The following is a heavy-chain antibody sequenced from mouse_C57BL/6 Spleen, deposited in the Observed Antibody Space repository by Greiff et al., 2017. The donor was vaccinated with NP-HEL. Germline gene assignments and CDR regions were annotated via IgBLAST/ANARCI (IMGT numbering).Heavy chain of an antibody. CDR1: GFNIKDYC. CDR2: IDPEDGET. CDR3: AGTTVVAPYAMDY. Sequence: VQLQQSGAELVKPGASVKLSCTASGFNIKDYCMHWVKQRTEQGLEWIGRIDPEDGETKYAPKFQGKATITADTSSNTAYLQLSSLTSEDTAVYYCAGTTVVAPYAMDYWGQGTSVTVSS. V-gene: IGHV14-2*01. D-gene: IGHD1-1*01. J-gene: IGHJ4*01.